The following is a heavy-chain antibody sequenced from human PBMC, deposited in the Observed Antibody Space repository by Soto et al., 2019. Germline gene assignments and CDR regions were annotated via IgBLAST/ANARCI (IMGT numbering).Heavy chain of an antibody. Sequence: QVQLVQSGAEVKKPGSSVKVSCKASGGTFSSYASSWVRQAPGQGLEWMGGIIPIFGTANYAQKFQGRVTITADESTSTAYMELSSLRSEDTAVYYCARDKDCTNGVCRYYFDYWGQGTLVTVSS. CDR2: IIPIFGTA. V-gene: IGHV1-69*12. CDR1: GGTFSSYA. CDR3: ARDKDCTNGVCRYYFDY. J-gene: IGHJ4*02. D-gene: IGHD2-8*01.